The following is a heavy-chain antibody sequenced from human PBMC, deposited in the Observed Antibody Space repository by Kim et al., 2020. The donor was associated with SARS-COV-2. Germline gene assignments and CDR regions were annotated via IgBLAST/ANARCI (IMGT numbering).Heavy chain of an antibody. D-gene: IGHD3-22*01. V-gene: IGHV1-3*01. Sequence: FQGRVTITRDTSASTAYMELSSLRSEDTAVYYCARDRGDDSSGYYSPYFDYWGQGTLVTVSS. J-gene: IGHJ4*02. CDR3: ARDRGDDSSGYYSPYFDY.